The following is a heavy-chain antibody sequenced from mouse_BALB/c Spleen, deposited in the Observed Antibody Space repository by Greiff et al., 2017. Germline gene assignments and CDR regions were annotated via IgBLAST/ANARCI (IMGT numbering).Heavy chain of an antibody. Sequence: EVKLMESGGGLVKPGGSLKLSCAASGFAFSSYDMSWVRQTPEKRLEWVATISDGGSYTYYPDSVKGRFTISRDNAKNNLYLQMSSLKSEDTAMYYCARAYGNYPHYYAMDYWGQGTSVTVSS. J-gene: IGHJ4*01. V-gene: IGHV5-9-2*01. CDR1: GFAFSSYD. CDR2: ISDGGSYT. CDR3: ARAYGNYPHYYAMDY. D-gene: IGHD2-1*01.